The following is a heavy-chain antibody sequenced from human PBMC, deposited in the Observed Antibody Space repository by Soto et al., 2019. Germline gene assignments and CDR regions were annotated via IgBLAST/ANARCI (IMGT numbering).Heavy chain of an antibody. CDR1: GNTFASHG. CDR2: ISGFNGQT. J-gene: IGHJ4*02. D-gene: IGHD3-10*01. V-gene: IGHV1-18*01. Sequence: QVQLVQSGPEVKKPGASVKVSCKASGNTFASHGFSWVRQAPGQGLEWMGWISGFNGQTNYALKFQGRVTLTTDTSTSTAYIELRSRRSDDTAVYFFARVDPRGVAVVRDYWGQGTLVTVSS. CDR3: ARVDPRGVAVVRDY.